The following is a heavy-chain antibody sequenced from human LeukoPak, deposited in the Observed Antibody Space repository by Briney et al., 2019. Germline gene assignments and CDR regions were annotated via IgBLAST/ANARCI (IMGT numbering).Heavy chain of an antibody. CDR1: GFSFSSFG. V-gene: IGHV3-33*01. D-gene: IGHD6-13*01. CDR3: ARDLTQLALFDY. CDR2: IWYDGSNK. J-gene: IGHJ4*02. Sequence: GGSLRLSCAASGFSFSSFGMLWVRQAPGKGLEWVATIWYDGSNKYYADSVKGRFTLSRDNSKNTLFLQMNSLRPEDTAVYFCARDLTQLALFDYWGQGTLVTVSS.